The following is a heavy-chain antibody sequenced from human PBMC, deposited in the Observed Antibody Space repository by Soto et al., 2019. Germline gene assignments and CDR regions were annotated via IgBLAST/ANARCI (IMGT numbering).Heavy chain of an antibody. CDR1: GLIFSRSP. J-gene: IGHJ4*02. Sequence: TGGSLRLSCAASGLIFSRSPMHWVRQAPGKGLEWVAFIAYDGINKFYKDSVEGRFTISRDNSNNTLYLEMNSLRPEDTAVYYCARELGSPPSFDYWGQGTLVTVSS. V-gene: IGHV3-30-3*01. D-gene: IGHD1-26*01. CDR2: IAYDGINK. CDR3: ARELGSPPSFDY.